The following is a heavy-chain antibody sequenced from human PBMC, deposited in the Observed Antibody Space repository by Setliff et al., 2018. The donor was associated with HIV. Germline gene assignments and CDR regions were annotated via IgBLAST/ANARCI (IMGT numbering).Heavy chain of an antibody. J-gene: IGHJ4*01. Sequence: ASVKVSCKASGYTFTSYPMRWVRQAPGQGLEWMGVINTSGGSAGYAEKFRGRVTMTRDTSTSTVYMDLRNLRSEDTAVYYRARNQGDSSGWYAGDYWGHGTLVTVSS. D-gene: IGHD6-19*01. CDR3: ARNQGDSSGWYAGDY. CDR2: INTSGGSA. CDR1: GYTFTSYP. V-gene: IGHV1-46*01.